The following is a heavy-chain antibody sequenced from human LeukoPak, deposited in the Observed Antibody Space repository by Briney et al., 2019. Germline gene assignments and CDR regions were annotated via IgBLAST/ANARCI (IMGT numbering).Heavy chain of an antibody. D-gene: IGHD3-10*01. CDR3: ARLRYYGSGSYPMTGNWFGP. J-gene: IGHJ5*02. Sequence: SQTLSLTCTVSGGSISSGSYYWSWIRQPAGKGLEWIGRIYNSGSTNYNPSLKSRVTISVDTSKNLFSLKLSSVTAADTAVYYCARLRYYGSGSYPMTGNWFGPWGQGTLVTVSS. CDR1: GGSISSGSYY. V-gene: IGHV4-61*02. CDR2: IYNSGST.